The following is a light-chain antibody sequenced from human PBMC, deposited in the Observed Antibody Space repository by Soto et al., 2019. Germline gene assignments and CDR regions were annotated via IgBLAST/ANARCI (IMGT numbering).Light chain of an antibody. J-gene: IGKJ4*01. CDR1: QSISYW. CDR3: QQYNSYPIT. V-gene: IGKV1-5*03. Sequence: DIQMTQSPSTLSASVGDRVTITCRASQSISYWLTWFQQKPGKVPTVLIYKASTLESGVPSRFSGSGSGTEFTLTISSLQPDDFATYYCQQYNSYPITFGGGTKVEIK. CDR2: KAS.